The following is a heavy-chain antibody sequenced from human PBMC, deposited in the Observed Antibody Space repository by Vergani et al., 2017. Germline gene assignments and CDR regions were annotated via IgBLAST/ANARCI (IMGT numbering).Heavy chain of an antibody. CDR1: GFTFSSYG. V-gene: IGHV3-33*01. CDR2: IWYDGSNK. J-gene: IGHJ6*03. CDR3: ARSVIGDFWSGDYYYMDV. D-gene: IGHD3-3*01. Sequence: QVQLVESGGGVVQPGRSLRLSCAASGFTFSSYGMHWVRQAPGKGLEWVAVIWYDGSNKYYADSVKGRFTISRDNSKNTLYLQMNSLRAEDTAVYYCARSVIGDFWSGDYYYMDVWGKGTTVTVSS.